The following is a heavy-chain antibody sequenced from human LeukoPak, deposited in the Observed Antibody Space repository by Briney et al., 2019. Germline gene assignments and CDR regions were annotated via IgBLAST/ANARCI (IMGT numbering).Heavy chain of an antibody. CDR3: ARDRGGAGPTTTDY. CDR2: ISSDGSST. J-gene: IGHJ4*02. D-gene: IGHD3-10*01. Sequence: GGSLRLSCAASGFTVSSNYMSWVRRAPGKGLVWVSRISSDGSSTIYADSVVGRFTISRDNAKNTLYLQMNSLRAGDTAVYYCARDRGGAGPTTTDYWGQGTLVTVSS. V-gene: IGHV3-74*01. CDR1: GFTVSSNY.